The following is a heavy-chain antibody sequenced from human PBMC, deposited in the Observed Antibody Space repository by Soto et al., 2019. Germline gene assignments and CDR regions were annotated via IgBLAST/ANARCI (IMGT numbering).Heavy chain of an antibody. Sequence: GGSLRLSCAASGFTFSSYWMSWVRQAPGKGLEWVANIKQDGSEKNYVDSVKGRFTISRDNAKNSLYLQMNSLRADDTAVYYCASARHIGPWGQGALVTVSS. CDR1: GFTFSSYW. CDR3: ASARHIGP. D-gene: IGHD2-21*01. J-gene: IGHJ5*02. CDR2: IKQDGSEK. V-gene: IGHV3-7*01.